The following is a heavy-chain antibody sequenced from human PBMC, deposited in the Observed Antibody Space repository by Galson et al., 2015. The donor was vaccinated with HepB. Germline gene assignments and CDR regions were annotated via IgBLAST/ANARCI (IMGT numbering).Heavy chain of an antibody. V-gene: IGHV1-45*02. CDR3: ATSSTQMLAYYYGSGSRNPKGMDV. CDR2: ITPFNGNT. Sequence: SVKVSCKASGYTFSYRYLHWVRQAPGQALEWMGWITPFNGNTNYAPKFQGRVTFTGDMSMGTAYMEPSSLRSEDTALFYCATSSTQMLAYYYGSGSRNPKGMDVWGQGTTVTVSS. CDR1: GYTFSYRY. J-gene: IGHJ6*02. D-gene: IGHD3-10*01.